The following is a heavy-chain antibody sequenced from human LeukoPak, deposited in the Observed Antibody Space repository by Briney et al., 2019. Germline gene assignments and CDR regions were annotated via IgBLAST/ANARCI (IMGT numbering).Heavy chain of an antibody. V-gene: IGHV4-38-2*02. J-gene: IGHJ4*02. CDR2: FFYSGGIT. CDR1: GYSISSGYF. CDR3: ARGITTPRYFDWLGWHYFDY. D-gene: IGHD3-9*01. Sequence: PSETLSLTCTVSGYSISSGYFWGWIRQPPGKGLEWIGTFFYSGGITHYNPSLKSRVTISVDTSKNQFSLKLSSVTAADTAVYYCARGITTPRYFDWLGWHYFDYWGQGTLVTVSS.